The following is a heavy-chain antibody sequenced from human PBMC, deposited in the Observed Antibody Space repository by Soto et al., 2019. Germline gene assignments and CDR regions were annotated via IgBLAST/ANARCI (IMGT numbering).Heavy chain of an antibody. Sequence: SDTLSLTCTVSGGSINDYYWSWIRQPPGRGLEWIGYIYNGGTTNYNPSLKSRVTISVDTSKNQFSLKLTSVTAADTAVYYCARAVKVVWFDPWGQGTLVTVSS. CDR3: ARAVKVVWFDP. J-gene: IGHJ5*02. CDR1: GGSINDYY. V-gene: IGHV4-59*08. CDR2: IYNGGTT. D-gene: IGHD4-17*01.